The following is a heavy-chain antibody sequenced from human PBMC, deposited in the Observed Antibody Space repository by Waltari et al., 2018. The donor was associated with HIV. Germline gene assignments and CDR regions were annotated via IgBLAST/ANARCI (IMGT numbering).Heavy chain of an antibody. CDR1: GGSFSGYY. D-gene: IGHD3-10*01. CDR3: ARVQVGFGELYIDY. Sequence: QVQLQQWGAGLLKPSETLSLTCAVYGGSFSGYYWSWIRQPPGKGLEWIGEINHSGSTNYNPSLKSRVTISVDTSKNQFSLKLSSVTAADTAVYYCARVQVGFGELYIDYWGQGTLVTVSS. CDR2: INHSGST. J-gene: IGHJ4*02. V-gene: IGHV4-34*01.